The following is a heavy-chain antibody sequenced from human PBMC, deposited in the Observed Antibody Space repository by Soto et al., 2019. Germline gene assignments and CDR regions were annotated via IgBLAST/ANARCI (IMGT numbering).Heavy chain of an antibody. CDR3: ARGANGYYYFDY. V-gene: IGHV3-74*01. CDR2: ITRDGSST. J-gene: IGHJ4*02. CDR1: GFSLSDYW. D-gene: IGHD5-18*01. Sequence: EVQLVESGGGLVQPGGSLRLSCAASGFSLSDYWMHWVRQAPGEGLVWLSRITRDGSSTNYADSVKGRFTISRDNAKXXXXXXXXXXXGEDTAVYYCARGANGYYYFDYWGQGTLVTVSS.